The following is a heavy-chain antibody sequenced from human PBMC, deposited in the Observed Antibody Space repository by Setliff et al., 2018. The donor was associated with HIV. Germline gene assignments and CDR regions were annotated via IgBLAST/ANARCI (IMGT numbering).Heavy chain of an antibody. D-gene: IGHD6-13*01. CDR1: GGTFSSYA. CDR3: ARVPASWYTAPFDI. CDR2: IIPIFGTA. J-gene: IGHJ3*02. Sequence: SVKVSCKASGGTFSSYAISWVRQAPGQGLEWMGGIIPIFGTANYAQKFQGRVTITADESTSTAYMELSSLRSEDTAVYYCARVPASWYTAPFDIWGQGTVVTVSS. V-gene: IGHV1-69*13.